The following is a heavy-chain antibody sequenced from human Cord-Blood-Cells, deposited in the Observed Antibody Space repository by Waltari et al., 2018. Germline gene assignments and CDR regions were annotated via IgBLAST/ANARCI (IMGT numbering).Heavy chain of an antibody. Sequence: QVQLQESGPGLVKPSETLSLTCTVSGGSISSYYWSWIRQPAGKGLEWIGRIYTSGSTNYNPSLKSRVTMSVDTSKNQFSLKLSSVTAADTAVYYCARGRIAAAGTPPNYYYMDVWGKGTTVTVSS. CDR2: IYTSGST. CDR1: GGSISSYY. CDR3: ARGRIAAAGTPPNYYYMDV. D-gene: IGHD6-13*01. V-gene: IGHV4-4*07. J-gene: IGHJ6*03.